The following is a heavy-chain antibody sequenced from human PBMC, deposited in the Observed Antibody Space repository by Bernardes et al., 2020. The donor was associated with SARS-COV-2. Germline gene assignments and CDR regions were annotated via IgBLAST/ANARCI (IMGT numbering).Heavy chain of an antibody. CDR1: GFIFRSYW. CDR2: IKEDGSEK. Sequence: GGSLRLSCAASGFIFRSYWMTWVRQAPGKGLEWVANIKEDGSEKYYADSVTGRFTISRDNAKKSLYLQMNSLRAEDTAVYFCARDRRYCGTFYGLDVWGQGTTVTVS. CDR3: ARDRRYCGTFYGLDV. D-gene: IGHD2-21*01. V-gene: IGHV3-7*03. J-gene: IGHJ6*02.